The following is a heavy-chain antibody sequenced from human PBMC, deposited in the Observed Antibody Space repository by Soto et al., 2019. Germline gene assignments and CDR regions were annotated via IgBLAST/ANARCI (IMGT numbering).Heavy chain of an antibody. J-gene: IGHJ4*02. V-gene: IGHV4-34*01. CDR1: GGSFSDYS. D-gene: IGHD3-22*01. CDR3: ARHFVAVVIKGWGY. CDR2: INHSGST. Sequence: SETLSLTCAVYGGSFSDYSWTWILQPPGKGLEWIGEINHSGSTYYNPSLKSRVTISVDTSKNQFSLKLTSVTAADTAVYYCARHFVAVVIKGWGYWGQGTLVTVSS.